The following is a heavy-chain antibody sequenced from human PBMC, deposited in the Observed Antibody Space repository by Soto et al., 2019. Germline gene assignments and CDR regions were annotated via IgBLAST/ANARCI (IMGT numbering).Heavy chain of an antibody. CDR3: ARASIVVVPAANPSHAFDI. D-gene: IGHD2-2*01. CDR1: GGTFSSYA. V-gene: IGHV1-69*13. Sequence: SVKVSCKASGGTFSSYAISWVRQAPGQGLEWMGGIIPIFGTANYAQKFQGRVTITADESTSTAYMELSSLRSEDTAVCYCARASIVVVPAANPSHAFDIWGQGTMVTVSS. J-gene: IGHJ3*02. CDR2: IIPIFGTA.